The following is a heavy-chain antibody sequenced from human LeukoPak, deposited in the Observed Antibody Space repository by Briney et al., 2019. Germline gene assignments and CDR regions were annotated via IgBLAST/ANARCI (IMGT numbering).Heavy chain of an antibody. D-gene: IGHD6-19*01. V-gene: IGHV1-2*02. CDR3: ARERAGSGWLDY. J-gene: IGHJ4*02. Sequence: GASVKVSCKASGYTFTGYYMHWVRQAPGQGLEWMGWINPNSGGTNYAQKLQGRVTMTTDTSTSTAYMELRSLRSDDTAVYYCARERAGSGWLDYWGQGTLVTVSS. CDR1: GYTFTGYY. CDR2: INPNSGGT.